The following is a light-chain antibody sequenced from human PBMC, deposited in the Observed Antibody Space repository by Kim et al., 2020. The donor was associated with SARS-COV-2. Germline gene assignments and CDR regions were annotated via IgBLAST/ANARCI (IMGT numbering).Light chain of an antibody. CDR3: QSYATATFYV. J-gene: IGLJ1*01. CDR2: EDR. CDR1: SGSIASNY. V-gene: IGLV6-57*04. Sequence: NFMLTQPHSVSASPGRTVTISCTRSSGSIASNYVQWFQQRPGSAPTTIIYEDRQRPSGVPDRFSASIDSSSNSASLTISRLRTEDEADYSCQSYATATFYVFGTGTKVTVL.